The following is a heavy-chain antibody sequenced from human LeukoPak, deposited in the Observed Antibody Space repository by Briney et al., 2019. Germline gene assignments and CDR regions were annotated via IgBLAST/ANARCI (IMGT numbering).Heavy chain of an antibody. D-gene: IGHD3-10*01. V-gene: IGHV3-23*01. Sequence: GSLRLSCAASGFTFSSYAMSWVRQAPGKGLEWVSAISGSGGSTYYADSVKGRFTISRDNSKNTLYLQMNSLRAEDTAVYYCARDGFEGLLWFGELSLGGMDVWGKGTTVTVSS. CDR2: ISGSGGST. J-gene: IGHJ6*04. CDR3: ARDGFEGLLWFGELSLGGMDV. CDR1: GFTFSSYA.